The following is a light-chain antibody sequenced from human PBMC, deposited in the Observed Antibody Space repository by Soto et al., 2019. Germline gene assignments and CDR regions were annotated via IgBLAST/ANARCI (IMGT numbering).Light chain of an antibody. V-gene: IGLV2-14*01. CDR1: SXDVGGYNY. CDR2: DVS. J-gene: IGLJ3*02. Sequence: QSALTQPASVSGXPXQSXTXSCTXTSXDVGGYNYVSWYQQHPGKAPKLMIYDVSNRPSGVSNRFSGSKSGNTASLTISGLQAEDEADYYCSSYTSSSTRVFGGGTKVTVL. CDR3: SSYTSSSTRV.